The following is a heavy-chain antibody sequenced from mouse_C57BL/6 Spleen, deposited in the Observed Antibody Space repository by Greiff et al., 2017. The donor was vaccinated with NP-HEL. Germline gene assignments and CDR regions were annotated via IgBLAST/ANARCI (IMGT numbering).Heavy chain of an antibody. CDR2: INPNNGGT. CDR1: GYTFTDYN. CDR3: ARVGYYGSSYWYFDV. J-gene: IGHJ1*03. D-gene: IGHD1-1*01. Sequence: VQLQQSGPELVKPGASVKIPCKASGYTFTDYNMDWVKQSHGKSLEWIGDINPNNGGTIYNQKFKGKATLTVDKSSSTAYMELRSLTSEDTAVYYCARVGYYGSSYWYFDVWGTGTTVTVSS. V-gene: IGHV1-18*01.